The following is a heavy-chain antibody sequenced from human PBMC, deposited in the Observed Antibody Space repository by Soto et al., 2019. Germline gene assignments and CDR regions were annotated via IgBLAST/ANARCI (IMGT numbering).Heavy chain of an antibody. CDR3: GRGRSGQIVIFY. CDR1: GYTFSGHY. CDR2: IGPESGAT. Sequence: ASVKVSWKTSGYTFSGHYIHWVRQAPQQGPEWMGEIGPESGATRYAEKFRGRVTMTMDTSITTVYMELRNLSPDDTAVYYCGRGRSGQIVIFYWGQGTPVTVSS. V-gene: IGHV1-2*02. J-gene: IGHJ4*02. D-gene: IGHD1-26*01.